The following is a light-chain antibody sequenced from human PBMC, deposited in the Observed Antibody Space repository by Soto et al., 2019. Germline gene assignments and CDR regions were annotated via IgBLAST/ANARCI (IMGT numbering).Light chain of an antibody. CDR3: ATWDSNLRAVV. CDR1: SSNIGVNY. CDR2: EHN. V-gene: IGLV1-51*01. Sequence: QSVLTQPPSVSAAPGLKVTISCSGSSSNIGVNYVSWYQQVPGTAPKLLIYEHNKRPSGIPDRFSGSTSGTSATLGITGLQTGDEGDYYCATWDSNLRAVVFGGGTKLTVL. J-gene: IGLJ2*01.